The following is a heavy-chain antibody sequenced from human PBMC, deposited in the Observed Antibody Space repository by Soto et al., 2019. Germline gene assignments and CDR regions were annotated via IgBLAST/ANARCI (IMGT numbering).Heavy chain of an antibody. J-gene: IGHJ4*02. CDR3: ATYRGYGDPNDY. Sequence: QVHLVQSGAEVKKPGASVKVSCKASGYDFTAYAMHWVRQAPGQSLEWMGWLNSGNGNTKYSEKFQGRVTITSDTSATTAHMELSGLRSEDTAVYYCATYRGYGDPNDYWGQGTLVTVSS. V-gene: IGHV1-3*04. CDR1: GYDFTAYA. CDR2: LNSGNGNT. D-gene: IGHD5-12*01.